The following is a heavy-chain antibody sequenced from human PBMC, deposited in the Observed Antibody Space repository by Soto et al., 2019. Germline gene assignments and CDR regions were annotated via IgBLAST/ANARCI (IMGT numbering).Heavy chain of an antibody. J-gene: IGHJ5*02. D-gene: IGHD2-2*01. V-gene: IGHV3-74*03. Sequence: EVQLVQSGGGLVQPGGSLRLSCGASGFAFSNYWMHWVRQVPGKGLVWVSRINGDGSDIKYADPVKGRFTISRDNAKNTVYLQMNSLRAEETGVYYCARDQSTGDWFDAWGEGTLVTVSS. CDR3: ARDQSTGDWFDA. CDR1: GFAFSNYW. CDR2: INGDGSDI.